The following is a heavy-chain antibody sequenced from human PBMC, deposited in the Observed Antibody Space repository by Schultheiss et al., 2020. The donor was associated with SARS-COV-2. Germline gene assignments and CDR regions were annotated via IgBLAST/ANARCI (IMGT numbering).Heavy chain of an antibody. Sequence: GGSLRLSCAASGFTFSSYGMHWVRQAPGKGLEWVAVIWYDGSNKYYADSVKGRFTISRDNSKNTLYLQMNSLRAEDTAVYYCARDFHITIFGARGGMDVWGQGTTVTVSS. V-gene: IGHV3-33*01. CDR3: ARDFHITIFGARGGMDV. CDR2: IWYDGSNK. D-gene: IGHD3-3*01. J-gene: IGHJ6*02. CDR1: GFTFSSYG.